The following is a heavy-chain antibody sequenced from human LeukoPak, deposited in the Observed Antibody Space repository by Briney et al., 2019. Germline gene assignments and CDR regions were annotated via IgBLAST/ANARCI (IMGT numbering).Heavy chain of an antibody. CDR2: IRYDGSNK. V-gene: IGHV3-30*02. J-gene: IGHJ6*03. CDR3: AKGFGELLSYYYYYYMDV. D-gene: IGHD3-10*01. CDR1: GFTFSSYG. Sequence: PGGSLRLSCAASGFTFSSYGMHWVRQAPGKGLEWVAFIRYDGSNKYYADSVKGRFTISRDNSKNTLYLQMNSLRAEDTAVYYCAKGFGELLSYYYYYYMDVWGKGTTVTISS.